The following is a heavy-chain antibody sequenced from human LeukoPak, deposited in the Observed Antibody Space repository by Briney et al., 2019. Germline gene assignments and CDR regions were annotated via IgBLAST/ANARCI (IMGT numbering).Heavy chain of an antibody. CDR1: GFTFSSYW. CDR2: INSDGSST. CDR3: ARVNPGPSSGETDDAFDI. J-gene: IGHJ3*02. V-gene: IGHV3-74*01. D-gene: IGHD3-10*01. Sequence: PGGSLRLSCAASGFTFSSYWMHWVRQAPGKGLVWVSRINSDGSSTSYADSVKGRFTISRDNAKNTLYLQMNSLRAEDTALYYCARVNPGPSSGETDDAFDIWGQGTMVTVSS.